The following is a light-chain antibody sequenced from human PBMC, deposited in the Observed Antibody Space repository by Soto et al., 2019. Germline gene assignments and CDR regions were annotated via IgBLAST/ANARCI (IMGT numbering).Light chain of an antibody. Sequence: DIVMTQSPDSLAVSLGERATINCKSSQSVLYSSNNKNYLAWYQQKPRQPPKLRIYWASTRQYGVPDRFSGSGSGTDFTLNISSLQAEDVSVYYCHQYFSSPWTVGQGTKVEIK. CDR3: HQYFSSPWT. V-gene: IGKV4-1*01. CDR2: WAS. CDR1: QSVLYSSNNKNY. J-gene: IGKJ1*01.